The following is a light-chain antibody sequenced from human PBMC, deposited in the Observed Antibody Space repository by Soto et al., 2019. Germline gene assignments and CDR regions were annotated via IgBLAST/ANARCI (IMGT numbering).Light chain of an antibody. CDR2: GAS. J-gene: IGKJ5*01. Sequence: EIVLTQSPDTLSLSPGESATLSCRASQSVSSNYLAWYQQKPGRAPRLLIYGASNRATGIPDRFSGSGSGTDFTLTISRLEPEDFAVFYCQPYDDSITFGQGTRLEIE. CDR3: QPYDDSIT. V-gene: IGKV3-20*01. CDR1: QSVSSNY.